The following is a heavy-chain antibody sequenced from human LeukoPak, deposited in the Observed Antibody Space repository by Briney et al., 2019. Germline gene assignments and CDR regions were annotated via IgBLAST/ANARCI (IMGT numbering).Heavy chain of an antibody. J-gene: IGHJ4*02. V-gene: IGHV4-59*08. CDR1: GGSFSTYY. Sequence: SETLSLTCTVSGGSFSTYYWSWIRQPPGKGLEWIGYIYYSGSTNYNPSLKSRVTISVDTSKNQFSLKLSSVTAADTAVYYCASAIAAAGSFDYWGQGTLVTVSS. D-gene: IGHD6-13*01. CDR3: ASAIAAAGSFDY. CDR2: IYYSGST.